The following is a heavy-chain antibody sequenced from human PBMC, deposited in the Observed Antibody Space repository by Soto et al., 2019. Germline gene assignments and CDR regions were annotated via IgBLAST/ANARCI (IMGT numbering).Heavy chain of an antibody. D-gene: IGHD2-15*01. CDR1: DDSISTYY. V-gene: IGHV4-59*08. CDR3: VRHYCSGGSCHWAY. J-gene: IGHJ4*02. Sequence: PSETLSLTCTVSDDSISTYYWSWIRQPPGKGLEWIGYIYYGGTTNYSPSLKSRVTISVDTSKKQFSLNLSSVTAADTAVYYCVRHYCSGGSCHWAYWGPGTLVTVSS. CDR2: IYYGGTT.